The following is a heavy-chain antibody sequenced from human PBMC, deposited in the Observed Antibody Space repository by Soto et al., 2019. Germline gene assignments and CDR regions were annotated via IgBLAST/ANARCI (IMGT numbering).Heavy chain of an antibody. CDR3: ARDCGGDCYPY. V-gene: IGHV1-46*01. CDR2: INPSGGST. D-gene: IGHD2-21*02. CDR1: GYTFTSYY. J-gene: IGHJ4*02. Sequence: ASVKVSCKASGYTFTSYYMHWVRQAPGQGLEWMGIINPSGGSTSYAQKFQGRVTMTRDTSTSTAYMELSSLRSEDTAVYYCARDCGGDCYPYWGQGTLVTVSS.